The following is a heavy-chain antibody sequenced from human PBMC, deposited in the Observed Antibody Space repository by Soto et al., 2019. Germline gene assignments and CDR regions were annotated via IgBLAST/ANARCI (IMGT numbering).Heavy chain of an antibody. CDR2: ISQDGTSK. Sequence: QVQLVESGGGVVQPGRSLRLSCAASGFTFSRYSMHWVRQAPGKGLEWVAVISQDGTSKWNADSVKGRFTISRDNSKSTLSLQMNSLRAEDTAVYYGTRHWRYWGQGTLVTVSS. V-gene: IGHV3-30-3*01. J-gene: IGHJ4*02. CDR1: GFTFSRYS. CDR3: TRHWRY.